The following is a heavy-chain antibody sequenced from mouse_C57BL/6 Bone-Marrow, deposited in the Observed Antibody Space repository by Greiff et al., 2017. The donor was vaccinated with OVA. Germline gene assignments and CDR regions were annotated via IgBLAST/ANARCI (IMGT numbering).Heavy chain of an antibody. CDR1: GYSFTGYY. Sequence: VQLQQSGPELVKPGASVKISCKASGYSFTGYYMNWVKQSPEKSLEWIGEINPSTGGTTYNQKFKAQATLTVDKSSSTAYMQLKSLTSEDSAVYYCAREIDSSGYPDYWGQGTTLTVSA. D-gene: IGHD3-2*02. V-gene: IGHV1-42*01. CDR3: AREIDSSGYPDY. CDR2: INPSTGGT. J-gene: IGHJ2*01.